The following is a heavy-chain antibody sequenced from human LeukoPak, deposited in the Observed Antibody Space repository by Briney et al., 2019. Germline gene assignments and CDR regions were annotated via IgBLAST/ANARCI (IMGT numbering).Heavy chain of an antibody. V-gene: IGHV1-46*01. CDR3: ARDGSGYYDFWSGYSRGYYMDV. CDR1: GYTFTSYY. J-gene: IGHJ6*03. Sequence: ASVKVSCKASGYTFTSYYMHWVRQAPGQGLEWMGIINPSGGSTSYAQKFQGRVTITADKSTSTAYMELSSLRSEDTAVYYCARDGSGYYDFWSGYSRGYYMDVWGKGTTVTVSS. D-gene: IGHD3-3*01. CDR2: INPSGGST.